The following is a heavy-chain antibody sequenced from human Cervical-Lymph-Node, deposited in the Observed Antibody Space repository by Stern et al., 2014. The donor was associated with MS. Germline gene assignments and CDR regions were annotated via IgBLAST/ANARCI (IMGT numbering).Heavy chain of an antibody. D-gene: IGHD6-25*01. V-gene: IGHV3-30-3*01. Sequence: VQLVESGGGVVQPGRSLRLSCATSGFTFGRHSMHWVRQAPGKGLEWVAIISYDGSSQHYAESVKGRFTISRSNSNNTLYLQMNSLRVEDTAMYYCARPAAARYFDYWGQGSQVTVSS. CDR3: ARPAAARYFDY. CDR1: GFTFGRHS. J-gene: IGHJ4*02. CDR2: ISYDGSSQ.